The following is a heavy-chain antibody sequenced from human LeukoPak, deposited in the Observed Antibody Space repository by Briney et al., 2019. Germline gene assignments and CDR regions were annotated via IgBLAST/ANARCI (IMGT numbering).Heavy chain of an antibody. CDR2: IFYSGTT. CDR1: GGPISTSSYY. D-gene: IGHD2-8*01. CDR3: ARVARYCTNGVCPDYYFYYMDV. V-gene: IGHV4-39*02. J-gene: IGHJ6*03. Sequence: PSETLSLTCAVSGGPISTSSYYWDWIRQSPGKGLEWIGSIFYSGTTYYNPSFTSRLTMSVDTSKNQFSLKLNSVTAADTAVYYCARVARYCTNGVCPDYYFYYMDVWGKGTTVTVSS.